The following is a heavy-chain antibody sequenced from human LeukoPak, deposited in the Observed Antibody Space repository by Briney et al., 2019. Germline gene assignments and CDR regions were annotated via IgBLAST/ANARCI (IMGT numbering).Heavy chain of an antibody. CDR3: ARWGSGLSFRWFDP. CDR2: ISAYNGNT. J-gene: IGHJ5*02. D-gene: IGHD6-19*01. V-gene: IGHV1-18*01. CDR1: GYTFINYG. Sequence: ASVKVSCKASGYTFINYGFNWIRRQAPGQGLEWMGWISAYNGNTNYAQKLQGRVTMTTDTSTSTAYMELRSLRSDDTAVYYCARWGSGLSFRWFDPWGQGTLVTVSS.